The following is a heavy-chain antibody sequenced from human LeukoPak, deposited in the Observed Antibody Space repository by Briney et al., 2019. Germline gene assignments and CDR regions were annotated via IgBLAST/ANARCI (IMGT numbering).Heavy chain of an antibody. CDR3: AKEIGVGYCSSTSCYESNYYYYYGMDV. CDR1: GFTFSNYA. D-gene: IGHD2-2*01. J-gene: IGHJ6*02. V-gene: IGHV3-30*07. CDR2: ISFDGGNK. Sequence: GRSLRLSCAASGFTFSNYAMHWVRQAPGKGPEWVAVISFDGGNKYYADSVKGRFAISRDNSKNTLYLQMNSLRAEDTAVYYCAKEIGVGYCSSTSCYESNYYYYYGMDVWGQGTTVTVSS.